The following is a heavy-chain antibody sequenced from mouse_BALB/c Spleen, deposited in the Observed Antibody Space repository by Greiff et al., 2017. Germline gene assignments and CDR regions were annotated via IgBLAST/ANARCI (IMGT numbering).Heavy chain of an antibody. CDR2: INPSNGGT. Sequence: VQLQQPGAELVKPGASVKLSCKASGYTFTSYYMYWVKQRPGQGLEWIGGINPSNGGTNFNEKFKSKATLTVDKSSSTAYMQLSSLTSEDSAVYYCTRWGLYGNYHYCDYWGQGTTLTVSS. CDR1: GYTFTSYY. V-gene: IGHV1S81*02. CDR3: TRWGLYGNYHYCDY. D-gene: IGHD2-10*02. J-gene: IGHJ2*01.